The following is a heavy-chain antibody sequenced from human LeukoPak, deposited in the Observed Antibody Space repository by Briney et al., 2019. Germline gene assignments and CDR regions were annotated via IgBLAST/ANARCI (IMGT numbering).Heavy chain of an antibody. CDR3: ARIGNPFGFDI. Sequence: GGSLRLSCAASGFTFNNSWMAWVRQAPGKGLEWVANIKEDGSEQYYVDSVKGRFTISRDNARKSLFLQMSSLRAEDTAVYYCARIGNPFGFDIWGQGTMVTVSS. V-gene: IGHV3-7*01. D-gene: IGHD1-14*01. CDR2: IKEDGSEQ. CDR1: GFTFNNSW. J-gene: IGHJ3*02.